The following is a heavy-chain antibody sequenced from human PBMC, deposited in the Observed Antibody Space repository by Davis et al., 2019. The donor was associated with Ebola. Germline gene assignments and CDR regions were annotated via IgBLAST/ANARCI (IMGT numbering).Heavy chain of an antibody. V-gene: IGHV1-69*13. D-gene: IGHD4-17*01. CDR2: IVPIFDTT. J-gene: IGHJ3*01. Sequence: SVKVSCKASGGTFSSYAISWVRQAPGQGLEWMGGIVPIFDTTKYAQKFQGRVTITADESTSTVFMELNSLRSDDTAVYYCARDPGNTVTSAFDVWGQGTMVTVSA. CDR3: ARDPGNTVTSAFDV. CDR1: GGTFSSYA.